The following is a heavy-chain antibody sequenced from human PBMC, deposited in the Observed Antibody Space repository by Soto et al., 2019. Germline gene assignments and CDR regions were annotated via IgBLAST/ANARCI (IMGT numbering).Heavy chain of an antibody. CDR1: GYSFTSYW. V-gene: IGHV5-10-1*01. J-gene: IGHJ6*02. CDR3: ARDPANYYYYGMDV. CDR2: IDPSDSYT. Sequence: LGESLKISCKGSGYSFTSYWISWVRQMPGKGLEWMGRIDPSDSYTNYSPSFQGHVTISADKSISTAYLQWSSLKASDTAMYYCARDPANYYYYGMDVWGQGTTVTVSS.